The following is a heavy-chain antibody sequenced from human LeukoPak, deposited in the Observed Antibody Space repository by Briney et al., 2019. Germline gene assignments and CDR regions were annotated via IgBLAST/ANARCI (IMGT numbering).Heavy chain of an antibody. CDR3: ARAGYCSGGSCYSRFDY. CDR1: GFTFSSYS. D-gene: IGHD2-15*01. Sequence: PGGSLRLSCAASGFTFSSYSMNWVRQAPGKGLEWVSSISSSSSYIYYADSVKGRFTISRDNAKNSLYLQMNSLRAEDTAVYYCARAGYCSGGSCYSRFDYWGQGTLVTVSS. CDR2: ISSSSSYI. V-gene: IGHV3-21*01. J-gene: IGHJ4*02.